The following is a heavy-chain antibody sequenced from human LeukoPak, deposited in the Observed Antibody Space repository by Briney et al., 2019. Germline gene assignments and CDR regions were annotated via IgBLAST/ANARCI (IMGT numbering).Heavy chain of an antibody. J-gene: IGHJ4*02. CDR2: ISSSSSYI. CDR1: GFTFSSYS. D-gene: IGHD2-2*01. V-gene: IGHV3-21*01. Sequence: PGGSLRLSCAASGFTFSSYSMNWVRQAPGKGLEWVSSISSSSSYIYYADSVKGRFTISRDNAKNSLYLQMNSLRAEDTAVYYCARGGGLCSSTSCYDGYWGQGTLVTVSS. CDR3: ARGGGLCSSTSCYDGY.